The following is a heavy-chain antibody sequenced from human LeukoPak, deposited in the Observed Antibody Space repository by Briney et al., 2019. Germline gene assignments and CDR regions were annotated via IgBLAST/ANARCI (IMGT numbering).Heavy chain of an antibody. CDR3: ARTLEGIGYFMDV. J-gene: IGHJ6*03. CDR1: GYTFTSYY. CDR2: INPSGGST. V-gene: IGHV1-46*01. Sequence: ASVKVSCKASGYTFTSYYMHWVRQAPGQGLEWMGIINPSGGSTSYAQKFQGRVTMTRDTSTSTAYMELRSLRSDDTAVYYCARTLEGIGYFMDVWGKGTTVTVSS.